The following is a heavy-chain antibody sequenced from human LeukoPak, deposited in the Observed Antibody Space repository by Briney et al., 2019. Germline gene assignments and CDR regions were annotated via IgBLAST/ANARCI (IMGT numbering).Heavy chain of an antibody. CDR1: GFTFSSYS. Sequence: GGSLRLSCAASGFTFSSYSMNWVREAPGKGLVWVSSISSSSSYIYYAGSVKGRFTISRDNAKNSLYLQMNSLRAEDTAVYYCARDSGSGSWPTYYFDYWGQGTLVTVSS. J-gene: IGHJ4*02. D-gene: IGHD3-10*01. V-gene: IGHV3-21*01. CDR2: ISSSSSYI. CDR3: ARDSGSGSWPTYYFDY.